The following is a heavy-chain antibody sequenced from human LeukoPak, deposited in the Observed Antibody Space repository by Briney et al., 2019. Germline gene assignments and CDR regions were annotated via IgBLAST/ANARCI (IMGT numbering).Heavy chain of an antibody. J-gene: IGHJ6*02. V-gene: IGHV1-18*01. CDR1: GYTFTSYD. CDR3: ARDPPRIVVVVAATNYYGMDV. Sequence: GASVKVSRKASGYTFTSYDINWVRQATGQGLEWMGWISAYNGNTNYAQKLQGRVTMTTDTSTSTAYMELRSLRSDDTAVYYCARDPPRIVVVVAATNYYGMDVWGQGTTVTVSS. CDR2: ISAYNGNT. D-gene: IGHD2-15*01.